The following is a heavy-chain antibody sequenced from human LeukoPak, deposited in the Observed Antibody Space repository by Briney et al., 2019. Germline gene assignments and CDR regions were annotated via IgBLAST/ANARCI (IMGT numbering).Heavy chain of an antibody. CDR3: ARDRSPEAFDI. D-gene: IGHD1-14*01. Sequence: GGSLRLSCAASGFIFTNYFMSWLRQAPGKGLEWVANINEDGSDKDCVDSVKGRFTISRDNAKSSLYLQMNSLRVEDTAVYYCARDRSPEAFDIWGQGTMVTVSS. V-gene: IGHV3-7*03. CDR2: INEDGSDK. CDR1: GFIFTNYF. J-gene: IGHJ3*02.